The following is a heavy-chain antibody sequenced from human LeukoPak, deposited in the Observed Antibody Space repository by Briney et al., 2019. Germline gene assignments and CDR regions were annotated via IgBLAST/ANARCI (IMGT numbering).Heavy chain of an antibody. J-gene: IGHJ3*02. V-gene: IGHV3-7*01. CDR3: ARWSLAAAGAAFDI. D-gene: IGHD6-13*01. CDR2: IQPDGNKE. CDR1: GFPFSSRW. Sequence: GGSLRLSCAASGFPFSSRWMSWVRQAPGKGLEWVGNIQPDGNKEYPVDSVKGRFTISRDNAKNSLYLQMNSLRAEDTAVYYCARWSLAAAGAAFDIWGQGTMVTVSS.